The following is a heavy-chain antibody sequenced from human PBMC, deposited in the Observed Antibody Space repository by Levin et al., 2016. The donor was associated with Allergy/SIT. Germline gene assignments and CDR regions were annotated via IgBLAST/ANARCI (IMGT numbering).Heavy chain of an antibody. CDR1: GGSISSYY. J-gene: IGHJ4*02. Sequence: SETLSLTCTVSGGSISSYYWSWIRQPPGKGLEWIGYIYYSGSTNYNPSLKSRVTISVDTSKNQFSLKLSSVTAADTAVYYCARDQREDITIDYWGQGTLVTVSS. D-gene: IGHD2-15*01. CDR3: ARDQREDITIDY. V-gene: IGHV4-59*12. CDR2: IYYSGST.